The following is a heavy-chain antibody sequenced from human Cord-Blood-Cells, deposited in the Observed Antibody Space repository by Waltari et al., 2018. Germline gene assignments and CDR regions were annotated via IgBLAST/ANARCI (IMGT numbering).Heavy chain of an antibody. CDR3: ARVGCSSTSCYVYDAFDI. D-gene: IGHD2-2*01. J-gene: IGHJ3*02. V-gene: IGHV1-2*02. CDR2: SNPKSGGT. CDR1: GYTFTGYY. Sequence: QVQLVQSGAEVKKPGASVKVSCTASGYTFTGYYMHWVRQAPGQGLEWLGWSNPKSGGTNYAQKLQVRVTMTRDTSISTASMVLGSLRSGGPAVYYCARVGCSSTSCYVYDAFDIWGQGTMVTVAS.